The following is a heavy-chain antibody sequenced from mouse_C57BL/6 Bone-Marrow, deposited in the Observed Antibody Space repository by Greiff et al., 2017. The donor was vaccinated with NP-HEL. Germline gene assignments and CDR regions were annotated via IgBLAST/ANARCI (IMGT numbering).Heavy chain of an antibody. V-gene: IGHV1-64*01. Sequence: VKLQQSGAELVKPGASVKLSCKASGYTFTSYWMHWVKQRPGQGLEWIGMIHPNSGSTNYNEKFKSKATLTVDKSSSTAYMQLSSLTSEDSAVYYCARGYYDRGYYWGQGTTLTVSS. J-gene: IGHJ2*01. D-gene: IGHD2-4*01. CDR3: ARGYYDRGYY. CDR1: GYTFTSYW. CDR2: IHPNSGST.